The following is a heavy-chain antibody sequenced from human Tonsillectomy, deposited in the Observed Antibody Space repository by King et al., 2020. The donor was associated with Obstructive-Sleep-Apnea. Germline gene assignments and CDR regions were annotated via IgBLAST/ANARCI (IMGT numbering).Heavy chain of an antibody. CDR2: ISAFTGNT. CDR1: GYTFTTYG. CDR3: ARDEGAAAATLDY. Sequence: QLVQSGAEVKKPGASVKVSCKASGYTFTTYGVSWVRQAPGQGLEWMGWISAFTGNTNYAQKFRGRVSMTTDTSTSTAYMELRSLRSDDTAVYYCARDEGAAAATLDYWGQGTLVAVSS. J-gene: IGHJ4*02. V-gene: IGHV1-18*01. D-gene: IGHD6-13*01.